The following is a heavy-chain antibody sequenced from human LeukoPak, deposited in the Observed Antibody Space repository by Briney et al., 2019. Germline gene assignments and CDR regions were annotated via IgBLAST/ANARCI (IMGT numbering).Heavy chain of an antibody. CDR3: ARDGRSGSYSDFDY. J-gene: IGHJ4*02. Sequence: GSLRLSCAASGFTVSSNYMSWVRQAPGKGLEWVSVIYSGDSTYYADSVKGRFTISRDNSKNTLYLQMNSLRAEDTAVYYCARDGRSGSYSDFDYWGQGTLVTVSS. CDR1: GFTVSSNY. D-gene: IGHD1-26*01. CDR2: IYSGDST. V-gene: IGHV3-66*02.